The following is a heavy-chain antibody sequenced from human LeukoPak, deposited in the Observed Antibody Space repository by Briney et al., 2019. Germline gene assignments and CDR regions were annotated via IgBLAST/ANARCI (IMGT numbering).Heavy chain of an antibody. CDR1: GGTFSSYA. CDR3: ARGLGYYYDSSGYDAFDI. V-gene: IGHV1-69*13. CDR2: IIPIFGTA. D-gene: IGHD3-22*01. J-gene: IGHJ3*02. Sequence: SVKVSCKASGGTFSSYAISWVRQAPGQGLEWMGGIIPIFGTANYAQKFQGRVTITADESTSTAYMELSSLRSEDTAVYYCARGLGYYYDSSGYDAFDIWGQGTMVTVSS.